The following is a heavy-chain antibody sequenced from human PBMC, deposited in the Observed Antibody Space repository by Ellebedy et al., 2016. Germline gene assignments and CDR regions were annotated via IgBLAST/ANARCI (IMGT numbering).Heavy chain of an antibody. J-gene: IGHJ4*02. Sequence: GESLKISCAASGFTLSNYVLHWVRQAPGKGLEWVAVMSSDGSDKRYADSVRGRFTISRDNSKNTLYLQMNSLRSEDTAVYYCEKDRTGGWSFDYWGQGTLVTVSS. D-gene: IGHD6-19*01. CDR2: MSSDGSDK. V-gene: IGHV3-30*18. CDR3: EKDRTGGWSFDY. CDR1: GFTLSNYV.